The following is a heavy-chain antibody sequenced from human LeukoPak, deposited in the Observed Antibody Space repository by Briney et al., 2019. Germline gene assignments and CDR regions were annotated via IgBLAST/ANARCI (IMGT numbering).Heavy chain of an antibody. D-gene: IGHD5-12*01. CDR3: ARDLVAAFSLRYYFDY. Sequence: ASVKVSCKASGYTFTSYAMHWVRQAPGQRLEWMGWINAGNGNTKYSQKFQGRVTITRDTSASTAYMELSSLRSEDTAVYYCARDLVAAFSLRYYFDYWGQGTLVTVPS. CDR2: INAGNGNT. J-gene: IGHJ4*02. V-gene: IGHV1-3*01. CDR1: GYTFTSYA.